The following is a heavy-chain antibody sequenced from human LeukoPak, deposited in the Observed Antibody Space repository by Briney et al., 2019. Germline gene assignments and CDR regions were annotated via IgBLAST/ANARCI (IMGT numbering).Heavy chain of an antibody. CDR3: ATVIWVRGPFDY. J-gene: IGHJ4*02. CDR2: FDPEDGET. Sequence: ASVKVSCKVSGYTLTELSMHWVRQAPGKGLEWMGGFDPEDGETIYAQKFQGRVTMTEDTSTDTAYMELSSLRSEDTAVYYCATVIWVRGPFDYWGQGTLVTVSS. D-gene: IGHD3-10*01. CDR1: GYTLTELS. V-gene: IGHV1-24*01.